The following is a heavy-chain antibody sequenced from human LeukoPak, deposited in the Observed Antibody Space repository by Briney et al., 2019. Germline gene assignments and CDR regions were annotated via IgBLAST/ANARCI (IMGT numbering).Heavy chain of an antibody. D-gene: IGHD2-15*01. CDR3: TTRLPRPPFDY. J-gene: IGHJ4*02. CDR2: IRSKAYGGTT. Sequence: SLRLSCTASGFTFGDYAMSWFRQAPGKGLEWVGFIRSKAYGGTTEYAASVKGRFTISRDDSKSIAYLQMNSLKTEDTAVYYCTTRLPRPPFDYWGQGTLVTVSS. V-gene: IGHV3-49*03. CDR1: GFTFGDYA.